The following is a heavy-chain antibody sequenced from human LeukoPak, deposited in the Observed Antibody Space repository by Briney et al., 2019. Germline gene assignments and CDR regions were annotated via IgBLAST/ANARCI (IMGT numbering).Heavy chain of an antibody. Sequence: GGSLRLSCAASGFTFSSYAMSWVRQAPGKGLEWVSAISGSGGSTYYADSVKGRFTVSRDNSKNTLYLQMNSLRAEDTAVYYCAKFPGDYDILTGYPYYFDYWGQGTLVTVSS. D-gene: IGHD3-9*01. CDR1: GFTFSSYA. CDR3: AKFPGDYDILTGYPYYFDY. J-gene: IGHJ4*02. V-gene: IGHV3-23*01. CDR2: ISGSGGST.